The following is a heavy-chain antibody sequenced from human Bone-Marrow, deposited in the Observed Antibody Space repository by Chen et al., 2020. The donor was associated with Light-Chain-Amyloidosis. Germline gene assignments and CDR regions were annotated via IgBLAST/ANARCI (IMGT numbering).Heavy chain of an antibody. V-gene: IGHV3-30*02. CDR3: AKAVARWLLLQPDY. Sequence: QVQLVESGGGVVQPGGSLRLSCAASGFTFSSYGLHWVRQAPGKGLEWVAFIRHDGSNKYYADSVKGRFTISRDNSKNTLYLQMNSLRAEDMAVYFCAKAVARWLLLQPDYWGQGTLVTVSS. D-gene: IGHD5-12*01. CDR2: IRHDGSNK. CDR1: GFTFSSYG. J-gene: IGHJ4*02.